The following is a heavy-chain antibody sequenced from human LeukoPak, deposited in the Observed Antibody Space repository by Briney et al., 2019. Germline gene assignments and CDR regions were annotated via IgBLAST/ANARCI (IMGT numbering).Heavy chain of an antibody. D-gene: IGHD1-14*01. CDR1: GFSFSGSW. Sequence: TGGSLRLSCTASGFSFSGSWMSWVRQLPGKGLEWLADMNPDGSTIVYVDSVKGRFTISRNNAKNSVYLQMDGLRAEDTAVYYCARAGGGVSYYYYMDVWGKGTTVTVSS. CDR2: MNPDGSTI. V-gene: IGHV3-7*04. CDR3: ARAGGGVSYYYYMDV. J-gene: IGHJ6*03.